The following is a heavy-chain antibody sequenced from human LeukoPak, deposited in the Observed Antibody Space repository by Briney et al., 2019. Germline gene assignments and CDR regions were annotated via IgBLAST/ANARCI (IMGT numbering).Heavy chain of an antibody. J-gene: IGHJ4*02. CDR3: TTTLWFGE. Sequence: GGSLRLSCAVSGLTFSEAWLSWVRQVPGKGLEWIGRIKSKTNGGSADYGAPVKGRFIISRDDSKNTLYLQMNSLKTEDTAVYYCTTTLWFGEGGQGTLVTVSS. V-gene: IGHV3-15*01. CDR1: GLTFSEAW. CDR2: IKSKTNGGSA. D-gene: IGHD3-10*01.